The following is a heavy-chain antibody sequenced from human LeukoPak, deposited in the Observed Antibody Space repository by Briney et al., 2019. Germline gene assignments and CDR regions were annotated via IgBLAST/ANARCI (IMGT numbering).Heavy chain of an antibody. Sequence: SQTLSLTCAVSGGSISSGGYSWSWIRQPPGKGLEWIGYIYYSGSTYYNPSLKSRVTISVDTSKSQFSLKLSSLTAADSAVYYCVEVGSYWDFDYWGQGTLVTVSS. D-gene: IGHD1-26*01. CDR2: IYYSGST. CDR1: GGSISSGGYS. V-gene: IGHV4-30-4*07. CDR3: VEVGSYWDFDY. J-gene: IGHJ4*02.